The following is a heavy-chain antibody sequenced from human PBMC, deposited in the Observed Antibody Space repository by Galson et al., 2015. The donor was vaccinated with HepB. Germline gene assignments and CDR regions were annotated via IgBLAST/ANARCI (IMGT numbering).Heavy chain of an antibody. D-gene: IGHD1-26*01. Sequence: SLRLSCAASGFSFDDYAMHWVRQAPGKSLEWVSLISWDGGSTYYADSVKGRFTISRDNSKNSLYLQMNSLRAEDTALYYCAKAKGATTGYYYYGMDVWGQGTTVTVSS. CDR2: ISWDGGST. J-gene: IGHJ6*02. V-gene: IGHV3-43D*03. CDR3: AKAKGATTGYYYYGMDV. CDR1: GFSFDDYA.